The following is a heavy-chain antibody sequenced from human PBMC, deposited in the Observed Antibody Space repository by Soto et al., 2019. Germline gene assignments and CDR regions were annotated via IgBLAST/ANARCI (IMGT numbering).Heavy chain of an antibody. CDR2: IYYSGST. CDR1: GGSISSYY. V-gene: IGHV4-59*01. Sequence: SETLSLTCTVSGGSISSYYWSWIRQPPGKGLEWIGYIYYSGSTNYNPSLKSRVTISVDTSKNQFSLKLSSVTAADTAVYYCARDIYGSGPFDPWGQGTLVTVSS. CDR3: ARDIYGSGPFDP. D-gene: IGHD3-10*01. J-gene: IGHJ5*02.